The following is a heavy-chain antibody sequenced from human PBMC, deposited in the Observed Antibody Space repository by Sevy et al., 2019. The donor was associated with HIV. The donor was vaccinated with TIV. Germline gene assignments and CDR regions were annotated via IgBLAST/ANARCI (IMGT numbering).Heavy chain of an antibody. CDR2: ITSSAANK. CDR3: VRDLPPSATTVAHFDY. V-gene: IGHV3-48*03. D-gene: IGHD4-17*01. Sequence: GGSLRLSCAASGFTFSSYEMNWVRQAPGEGPEWVSSITSSAANKYYSDSVKGRFTISRDNAKTSLFLQMNSLRAEDTAVYYCVRDLPPSATTVAHFDYWGQGTLVTVSS. J-gene: IGHJ4*02. CDR1: GFTFSSYE.